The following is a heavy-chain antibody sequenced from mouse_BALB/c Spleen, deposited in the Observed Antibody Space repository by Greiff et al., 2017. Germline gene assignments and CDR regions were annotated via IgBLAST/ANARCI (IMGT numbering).Heavy chain of an antibody. CDR3: ARDYGSRRDY. CDR1: GFNIKDYY. D-gene: IGHD1-1*01. J-gene: IGHJ4*01. V-gene: IGHV14-4*02. Sequence: VQLQQSGAELVRSGASVKLSCTASGFNIKDYYMHWVKQRPEQGLEWIGWIDPENGDTEYAPKFQGKATMTADTSSNTAYLQLSSLTSEDTAVYYCARDYGSRRDYWGQGTSVTVSS. CDR2: IDPENGDT.